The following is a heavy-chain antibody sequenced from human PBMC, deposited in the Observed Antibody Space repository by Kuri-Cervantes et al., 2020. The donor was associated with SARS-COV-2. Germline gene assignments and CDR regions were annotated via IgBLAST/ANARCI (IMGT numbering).Heavy chain of an antibody. CDR3: ARVNSGWVIN. CDR2: ISTYNGNT. V-gene: IGHV1-18*01. Sequence: ASVTLSCKASGYTFTSYGISWVRQAPGQGLEWMGWISTYNGNTNYAQKLQGRVTMTTDTSTSTAYMELRSLRSDDTAVYYCARVNSGWVINWGQGTLVTVSS. J-gene: IGHJ4*02. CDR1: GYTFTSYG. D-gene: IGHD3-22*01.